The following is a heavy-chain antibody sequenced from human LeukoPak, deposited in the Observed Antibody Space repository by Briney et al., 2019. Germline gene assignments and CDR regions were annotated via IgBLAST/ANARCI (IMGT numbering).Heavy chain of an antibody. CDR3: ARDPGENAFDI. Sequence: GGSLRLSCAASGXTVSSNYMSWVRQAPGKGLEWVSVIYSGGSTYYADSVRDRFTISRDNSKNTLYLQMNSLRAEDTAVYYCARDPGENAFDIWGQGNLVTVSS. J-gene: IGHJ4*02. CDR1: GXTVSSNY. CDR2: IYSGGST. D-gene: IGHD3-10*01. V-gene: IGHV3-66*01.